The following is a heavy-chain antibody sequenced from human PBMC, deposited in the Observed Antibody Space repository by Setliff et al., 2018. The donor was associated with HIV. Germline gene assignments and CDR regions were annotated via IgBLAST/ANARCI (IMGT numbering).Heavy chain of an antibody. J-gene: IGHJ6*03. V-gene: IGHV4-61*02. D-gene: IGHD3-3*01. CDR1: GGSISSGGYF. CDR2: VSSRGNT. Sequence: PSETLSLTCTVSGGSISSGGYFWSWIRQPAGGGLVWIGRVSSRGNTNYNPSLKSRVIISLDTSKNQFSLKLRSVTAADTAVYYCASHGDYYYYYMDVWGKGTTVTVSS. CDR3: ASHGDYYYYYMDV.